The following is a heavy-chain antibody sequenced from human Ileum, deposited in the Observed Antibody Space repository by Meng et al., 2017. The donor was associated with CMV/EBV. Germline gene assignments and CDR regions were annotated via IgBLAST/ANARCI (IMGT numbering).Heavy chain of an antibody. D-gene: IGHD2/OR15-2a*01. V-gene: IGHV1-46*01. CDR1: YPFTTYH. Sequence: YPFTTYHIPWVRQAPGQGLEWLRIINPSGGGTASAQKFQAKITMTRDTSTNTVYMALRNLGTEDTAVYFCARDLSSDTTSYYTPDYWGQGTLVTVSS. J-gene: IGHJ4*02. CDR3: ARDLSSDTTSYYTPDY. CDR2: INPSGGGT.